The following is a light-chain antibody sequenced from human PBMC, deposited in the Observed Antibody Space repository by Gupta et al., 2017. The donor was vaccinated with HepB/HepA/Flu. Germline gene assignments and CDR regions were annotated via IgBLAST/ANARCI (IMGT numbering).Light chain of an antibody. J-gene: IGLJ3*02. CDR3: AAWDDSLNGHWV. CDR2: NNN. Sequence: QSMLTQPPSASGTPGQRVTMSCSGSSSNIGSNTVNWYQQLPRTAPRLLIYNNNYRPSGVPDRFSGSKSGTSASLAISGLQSEDEAEYYCAAWDDSLNGHWVFGSGTRLTVL. CDR1: SSNIGSNT. V-gene: IGLV1-44*01.